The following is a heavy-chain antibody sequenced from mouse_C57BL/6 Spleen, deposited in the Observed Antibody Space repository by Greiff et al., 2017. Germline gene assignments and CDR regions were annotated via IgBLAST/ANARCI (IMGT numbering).Heavy chain of an antibody. V-gene: IGHV1-64*01. D-gene: IGHD1-1*01. CDR1: GYTFTSYW. CDR2: IHPNSGST. Sequence: QVQLQQPGAELVKPGASVTLSCKASGYTFTSYWMHWVKQRPGQGLEWIGMIHPNSGSTNYNEKFKSKATLTVDKSSSTAYMQLSSLTSEDAAVYYCARKATVVGYAMDYWGQGTSVTVSS. CDR3: ARKATVVGYAMDY. J-gene: IGHJ4*01.